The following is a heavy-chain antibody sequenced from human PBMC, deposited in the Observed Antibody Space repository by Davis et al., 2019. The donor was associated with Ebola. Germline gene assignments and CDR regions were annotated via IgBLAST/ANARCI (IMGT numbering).Heavy chain of an antibody. J-gene: IGHJ3*02. Sequence: SETLSLTCTVSGGSISSSSYYWGWIRQPPGKGLEWIGSIYYSGSTYYNPSLKSRVTISVDTSKMQFSLQLISVTAADTAVYYCAFVGVNTKGDARDIWGQGTKVIVSS. CDR3: AFVGVNTKGDARDI. V-gene: IGHV4-39*01. CDR1: GGSISSSSYY. CDR2: IYYSGST. D-gene: IGHD1-26*01.